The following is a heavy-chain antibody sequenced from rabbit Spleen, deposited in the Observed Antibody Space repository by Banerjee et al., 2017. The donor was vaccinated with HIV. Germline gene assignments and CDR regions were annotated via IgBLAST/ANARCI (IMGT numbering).Heavy chain of an antibody. D-gene: IGHD2-1*01. CDR3: ARSRDSYDDVGDYARLDL. V-gene: IGHV1S29*01. CDR1: GFSLSRNE. Sequence: QEQLKETGGGLVQPGGSLALSCKASGFSLSRNEINWVRQAPGKGLEYIGWISPVGITYYASWVNGRFTISSDNAQNTVYLQMNSLTAADTATYCCARSRDSYDDVGDYARLDLWGEGTLVTV. J-gene: IGHJ3*01. CDR2: ISPVGIT.